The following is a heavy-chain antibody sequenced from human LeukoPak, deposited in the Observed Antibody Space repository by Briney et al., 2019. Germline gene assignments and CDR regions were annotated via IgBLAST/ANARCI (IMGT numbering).Heavy chain of an antibody. D-gene: IGHD3-3*01. CDR2: IYYSGST. CDR3: ARGLRFLEWLPYYFDY. J-gene: IGHJ4*02. V-gene: IGHV4-30-4*08. Sequence: SETLSLTCTVSGGSISSGDYYWSWIRQPPGTGLEWIGYIYYSGSTYYNPSLKSRVTISVDTSKNQFSLKLSSVTAADTAVYYCARGLRFLEWLPYYFDYWGQGTLVTVSS. CDR1: GGSISSGDYY.